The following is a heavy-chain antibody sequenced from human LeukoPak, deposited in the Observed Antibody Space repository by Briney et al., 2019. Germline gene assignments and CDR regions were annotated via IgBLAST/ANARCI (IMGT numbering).Heavy chain of an antibody. D-gene: IGHD5-24*01. CDR2: IIPILGIA. V-gene: IGHV1-69*04. CDR3: ARNGYNCYYYYGMDV. CDR1: GGTFSSYA. J-gene: IGHJ6*02. Sequence: SVKVSCKASGGTFSSYAISWVRQAPGQGLEWMGRIIPILGIANYAQKFQGRVTITADKSTSTAYMELSSLRSEDTAVYYCARNGYNCYYYYGMDVWGQGTTVTVSS.